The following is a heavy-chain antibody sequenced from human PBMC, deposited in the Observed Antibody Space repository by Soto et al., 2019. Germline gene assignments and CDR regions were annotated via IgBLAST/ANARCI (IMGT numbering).Heavy chain of an antibody. CDR3: ARDGLTFGGD. Sequence: EVHLVEAGGGLVKPGESLTLSCAASGFTFGSFTLNWVRQAPGKGLEWVSSISSSSAYIYYAESVKGRFTISRDNARSTLYLQMNRLRLDDTAVYFCARDGLTFGGDWGQGTLFDVSS. CDR1: GFTFGSFT. CDR2: ISSSSAYI. D-gene: IGHD3-16*01. J-gene: IGHJ4*02. V-gene: IGHV3-21*06.